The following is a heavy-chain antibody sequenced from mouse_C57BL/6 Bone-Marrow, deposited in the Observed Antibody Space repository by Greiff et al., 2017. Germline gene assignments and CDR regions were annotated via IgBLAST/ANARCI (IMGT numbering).Heavy chain of an antibody. D-gene: IGHD2-10*02. CDR2: ISNGGGST. CDR1: GFTFSDYY. CDR3: ARQEEYGNYEDAMDY. V-gene: IGHV5-12*01. J-gene: IGHJ4*01. Sequence: EVKLVESGGGLVQPGGSLKLSCAASGFTFSDYYMYWVRQTPEKRLEWVAYISNGGGSTYYPDTVKGGFTISRDNAKNTLYLQMSRLKSEDTAMYYCARQEEYGNYEDAMDYWGQGTSVTVSS.